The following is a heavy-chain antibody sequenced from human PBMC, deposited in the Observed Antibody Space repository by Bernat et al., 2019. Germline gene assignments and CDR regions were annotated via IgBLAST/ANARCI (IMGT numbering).Heavy chain of an antibody. V-gene: IGHV3-74*01. D-gene: IGHD5-18*01. Sequence: EVQLVESGGGFVQPGGSLRLSCAASGFTFSNYWMHWVRQAPGKGLVWVSRISSDGSTTSYADSVKGRFTICRDNAKNTLFLQMNSLSAEDTAVYFCAREGSDTPYNWFDAWGQGTLVTVSA. CDR3: AREGSDTPYNWFDA. CDR1: GFTFSNYW. CDR2: ISSDGSTT. J-gene: IGHJ5*02.